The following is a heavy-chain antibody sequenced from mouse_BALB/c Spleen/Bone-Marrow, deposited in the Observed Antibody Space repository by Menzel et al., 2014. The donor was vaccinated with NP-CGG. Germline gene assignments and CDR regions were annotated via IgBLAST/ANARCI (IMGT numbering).Heavy chain of an antibody. CDR2: ISSDSGAI. J-gene: IGHJ2*01. Sequence: EGKLVESGGGLVQPGGSRKLSCAASGFTFSSFGMHWVRQAPEKGLEWIAYISSDSGAIFYADTVKGRFTISRDNPKNTLFLQMTSLRSEDTAIYFCTRGGNWEDFDYWGQGTTLTVSS. CDR3: TRGGNWEDFDY. CDR1: GFTFSSFG. D-gene: IGHD4-1*01. V-gene: IGHV5-17*02.